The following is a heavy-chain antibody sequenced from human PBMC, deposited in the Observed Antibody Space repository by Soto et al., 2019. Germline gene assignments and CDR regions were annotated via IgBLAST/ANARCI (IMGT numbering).Heavy chain of an antibody. D-gene: IGHD6-13*01. CDR2: IIPILGIA. Sequence: QVQLVQSGAEVKKPGSSVKVSCKASGGTFSSYTISWVRQAPGQGLEWMGRIIPILGIANYAQKFQGRVKTTAEKSTSTAYMELSSLRSEDTAVYYCASSYGSSAPHWGQGTLVTVSS. J-gene: IGHJ1*01. CDR1: GGTFSSYT. V-gene: IGHV1-69*02. CDR3: ASSYGSSAPH.